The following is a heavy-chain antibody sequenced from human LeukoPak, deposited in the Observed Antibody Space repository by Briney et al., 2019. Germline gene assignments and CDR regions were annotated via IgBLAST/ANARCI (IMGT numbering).Heavy chain of an antibody. J-gene: IGHJ4*02. V-gene: IGHV3-30*18. CDR1: GFTFSSYG. CDR2: ISYDGSNK. CDR3: AKDADYDILTAPPDY. D-gene: IGHD3-9*01. Sequence: SGRSLRLSCAASGFTFSSYGMHWDRQAPGKGLEWVAVISYDGSNKYYADSVKGRFTISRDNPKNTLYLQMNSLRAEDTAVYYCAKDADYDILTAPPDYWGQGTLVTVSS.